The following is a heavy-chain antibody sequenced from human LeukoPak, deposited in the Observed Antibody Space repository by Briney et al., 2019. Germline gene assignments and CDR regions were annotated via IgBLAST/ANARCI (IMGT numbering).Heavy chain of an antibody. CDR2: ISSSSSYI. CDR1: GFTFSSYG. D-gene: IGHD4-17*01. CDR3: ARTVRSQFDY. V-gene: IGHV3-21*01. J-gene: IGHJ4*02. Sequence: GGSLRLSCAASGFTFSSYGMSWVRQAPGKGLEWVSSISSSSSYIYYADSVKGRLTISRDNAKNSLYLQMNSLRAEDTAVYYCARTVRSQFDYWGQGTLVAVSS.